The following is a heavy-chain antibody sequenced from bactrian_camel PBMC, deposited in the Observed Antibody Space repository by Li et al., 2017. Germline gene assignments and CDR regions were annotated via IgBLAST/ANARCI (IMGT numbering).Heavy chain of an antibody. Sequence: HVQLVESGGDSVQAGGSLRLSCQASEFTFGTWCMGWFRQAPGKQREGVAHIEDDGRTGYVADVKGRFTISRDNGKNTLYLQMNSLKPEDTAMYYCAADRDCMTRISPLHALRYNAWGQGTQVTVS. CDR1: EFTFGTWC. D-gene: IGHD3*01. V-gene: IGHV3S55*01. J-gene: IGHJ6*01. CDR3: AADRDCMTRISPLHALRYNA. CDR2: IEDDGRT.